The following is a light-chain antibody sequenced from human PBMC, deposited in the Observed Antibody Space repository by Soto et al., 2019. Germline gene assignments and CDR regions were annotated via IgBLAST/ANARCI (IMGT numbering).Light chain of an antibody. CDR1: QSVSSSY. Sequence: EIVLTQSPGTLSLSPGERATLSCRASQSVSSSYLAWYQQKPGQAPRLLIYGASSRATGIPDRFSGSGSGSEFTLTISGLQSEDFAVYYCQQYNDRPPITFGQGTRLEIK. J-gene: IGKJ5*01. CDR3: QQYNDRPPIT. CDR2: GAS. V-gene: IGKV3-20*01.